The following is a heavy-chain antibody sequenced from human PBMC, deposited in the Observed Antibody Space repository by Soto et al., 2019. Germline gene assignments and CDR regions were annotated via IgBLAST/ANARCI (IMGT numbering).Heavy chain of an antibody. CDR3: ARQVHGMITIFGVSRYYYYMAV. V-gene: IGHV4-59*08. J-gene: IGHJ6*03. D-gene: IGHD3-3*01. Sequence: PSETLSLTCTVSGGSISSYYWSWIRQPPGKGLEWIGYIYYSGSTNYNPSLKSRVTISVDTSKNQFSLKLSSVTAADTAVYYCARQVHGMITIFGVSRYYYYMAVWGKGTTVTVSS. CDR1: GGSISSYY. CDR2: IYYSGST.